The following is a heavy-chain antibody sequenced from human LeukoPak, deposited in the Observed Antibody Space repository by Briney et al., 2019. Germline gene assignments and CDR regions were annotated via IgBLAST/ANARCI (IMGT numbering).Heavy chain of an antibody. CDR2: IYHSGST. CDR3: ARVSSYYYYYMDV. CDR1: GYSISSGYY. D-gene: IGHD3-10*01. J-gene: IGHJ6*03. V-gene: IGHV4-38-2*02. Sequence: SETLSLTCTVSGYSISSGYYWGWIRQPPGKGLEWIGSIYHSGSTYYNPSLKSRVTMSVDTSKNQFSLKLSSVTAADTAVYYCARVSSYYYYYMDVWGKGTTVTISS.